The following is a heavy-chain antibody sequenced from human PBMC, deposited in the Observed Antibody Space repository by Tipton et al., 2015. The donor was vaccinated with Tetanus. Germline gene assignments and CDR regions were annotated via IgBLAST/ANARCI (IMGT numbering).Heavy chain of an antibody. CDR1: GFTFSSYG. V-gene: IGHV3-30*02. D-gene: IGHD6-19*01. CDR2: IWYDGSKK. Sequence: SLRLSCAASGFTFSSYGIHWVRQAPGKGLEWVAIIWYDGSKKYYADSVKGRFTVSRDNSKNTLYLQMNSLRPGDTAVYYCAKDLRESSGWTIYYYGMEVWGQGTTVTVSS. CDR3: AKDLRESSGWTIYYYGMEV. J-gene: IGHJ6*02.